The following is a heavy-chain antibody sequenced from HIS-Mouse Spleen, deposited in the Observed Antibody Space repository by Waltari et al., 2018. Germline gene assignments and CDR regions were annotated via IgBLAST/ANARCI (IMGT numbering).Heavy chain of an antibody. Sequence: QLQLQESGPGLVKPSETLSLTCTVSGGSISSSSYYWGWIRQPPGKGLEWIGSIYYSGGTYYNPSLKSRVTISVDTSKNQFSLKLISVTAADTAVYYCARLGLGDYDILTGYYDYWGQGTLVTVSS. V-gene: IGHV4-39*01. D-gene: IGHD3-9*01. J-gene: IGHJ4*02. CDR3: ARLGLGDYDILTGYYDY. CDR2: IYYSGGT. CDR1: GGSISSSSYY.